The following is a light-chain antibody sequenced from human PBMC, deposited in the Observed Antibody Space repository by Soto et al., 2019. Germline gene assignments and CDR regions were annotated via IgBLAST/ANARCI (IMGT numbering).Light chain of an antibody. Sequence: DIQMTQSPSTLAASVGDRVTLTCRASQTINNWVAWYQQKPGKAPKLLIYKASNLETGVPSRFSGSGSGTEFTLNINGMQPDDFATYYCQEYNSYWTFGQGTKVEIK. J-gene: IGKJ1*01. V-gene: IGKV1-5*03. CDR3: QEYNSYWT. CDR2: KAS. CDR1: QTINNW.